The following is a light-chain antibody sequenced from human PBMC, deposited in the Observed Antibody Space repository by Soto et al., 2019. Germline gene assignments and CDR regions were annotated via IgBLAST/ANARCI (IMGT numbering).Light chain of an antibody. V-gene: IGKV3-20*01. CDR2: GAS. J-gene: IGKJ2*01. CDR3: HQYGHSPYT. Sequence: DIVLTQSPGTLSLSPGDRATLSCRASQGVSKNYVAWYQQKPGQSPRLLIYGASSRAAGIPDRFSGSGSGTDFTLTISRVEPEDFAVFYCHQYGHSPYTFGQGTKLEIK. CDR1: QGVSKNY.